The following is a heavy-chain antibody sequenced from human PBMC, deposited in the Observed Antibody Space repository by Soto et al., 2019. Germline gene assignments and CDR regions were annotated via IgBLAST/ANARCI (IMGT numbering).Heavy chain of an antibody. D-gene: IGHD2-15*01. CDR3: ARHQGYEYFQH. CDR1: GGSISSYY. J-gene: IGHJ1*01. V-gene: IGHV4-59*08. CDR2: IYYSGST. Sequence: PSETLSLTCTVSGGSISSYYWSWIRQPPGKGLEWIGYIYYSGSTNYNPSLKSRVTISVDTSKNQFSLKLSSVTAADTAVYYCARHQGYEYFQHWGQGTLVTVSS.